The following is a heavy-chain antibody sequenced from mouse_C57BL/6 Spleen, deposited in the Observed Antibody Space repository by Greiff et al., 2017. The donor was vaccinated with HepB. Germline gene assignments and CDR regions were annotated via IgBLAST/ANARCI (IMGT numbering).Heavy chain of an antibody. CDR3: TTITTVVATDYYAMDY. V-gene: IGHV14-4*01. J-gene: IGHJ4*01. CDR1: GFNIKDDY. D-gene: IGHD1-1*01. CDR2: IDPENGDT. Sequence: VQLKQSGAELVRPGASVKLSCTASGFNIKDDYMHWVKQRPEQGLEWIGWIDPENGDTEYASKFQGKAPITADTSSNTAYLQLSSLTSEDTAVYYCTTITTVVATDYYAMDYWGQGTSVTVSS.